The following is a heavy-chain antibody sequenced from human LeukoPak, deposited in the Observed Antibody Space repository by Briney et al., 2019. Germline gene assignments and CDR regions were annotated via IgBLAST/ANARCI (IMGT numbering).Heavy chain of an antibody. Sequence: PGRSLRLSCAATGFTFSSYGMHWVRQAPGKGLEWVAVISYDGSNKYYADSVKGRFTISRDNSKNTLYLQMNSLRAEDTAVYYCAKDYSGTADYWGQGILVTVSS. J-gene: IGHJ4*02. D-gene: IGHD5-12*01. V-gene: IGHV3-30*18. CDR1: GFTFSSYG. CDR3: AKDYSGTADY. CDR2: ISYDGSNK.